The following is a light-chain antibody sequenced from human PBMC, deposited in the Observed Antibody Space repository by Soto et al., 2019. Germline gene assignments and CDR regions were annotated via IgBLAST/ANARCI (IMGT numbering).Light chain of an antibody. CDR1: RGIGDR. Sequence: DIQITQSPSSLSAVVGDRVTITCLWSRGIGDRLAWFQQKPGKAPQFLIQAASNLQSGVPSRFSGSGSGTEFILSINSLQPEDIATYYCLQVSSFPRTFGQGTKVDIK. CDR2: AAS. J-gene: IGKJ1*01. V-gene: IGKV1-12*01. CDR3: LQVSSFPRT.